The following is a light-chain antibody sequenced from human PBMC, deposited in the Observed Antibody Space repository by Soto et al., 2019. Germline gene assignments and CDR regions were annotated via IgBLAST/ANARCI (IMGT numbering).Light chain of an antibody. CDR1: QAIRTA. Sequence: IQLTQSPSSLYASVGDRVTITCRASQAIRTALGWYQQKPGKVPKLLIYAASILQSGVPSRFSGSGSGTDFTLTISSLQPEDFATYYCQQYNSYPWTFGQGTKVEIE. CDR2: AAS. V-gene: IGKV1-17*01. CDR3: QQYNSYPWT. J-gene: IGKJ1*01.